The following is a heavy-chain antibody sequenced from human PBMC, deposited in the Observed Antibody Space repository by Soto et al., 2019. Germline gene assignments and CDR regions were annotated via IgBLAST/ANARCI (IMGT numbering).Heavy chain of an antibody. Sequence: QVQLQESGPGLVKPSQTLSLTCTVSGGSISSGDYYWSWIRQPPGKGLEWIGYIYYSGSTYYNPSLKTRVTISVDTSKNQFSLELSSVTAADTAVYYCARGDPAAGFNAFDIWGQGTMVTVSS. CDR2: IYYSGST. V-gene: IGHV4-30-4*01. J-gene: IGHJ3*02. CDR1: GGSISSGDYY. CDR3: ARGDPAAGFNAFDI. D-gene: IGHD6-13*01.